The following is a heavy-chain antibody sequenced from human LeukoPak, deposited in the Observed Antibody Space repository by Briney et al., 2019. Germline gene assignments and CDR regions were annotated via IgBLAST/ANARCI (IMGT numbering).Heavy chain of an antibody. V-gene: IGHV1-18*01. CDR2: ISAYNGNT. CDR3: ARGVRYSLRGTGSGSYDY. CDR1: GYTFTSYG. D-gene: IGHD1-26*01. J-gene: IGHJ4*02. Sequence: ASVKVSCKASGYTFTSYGISWVRQAPGQGLEWMGWISAYNGNTNYAQKLQGRVTMTTDTSTSAAYMELRSLRSDDTAVYYCARGVRYSLRGTGSGSYDYWGQGTLVTVSS.